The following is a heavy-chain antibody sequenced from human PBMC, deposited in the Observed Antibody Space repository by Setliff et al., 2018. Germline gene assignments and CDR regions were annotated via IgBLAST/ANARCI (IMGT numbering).Heavy chain of an antibody. CDR2: IRYDGSDK. D-gene: IGHD6-19*01. CDR1: GFTFSIHG. Sequence: LRLSCAASGFTFSIHGMHWVRQAPGKGLEWVAFIRYDGSDKYYADSVKGRFTISRDNSKNTLYLQMNSLRSEDTSVYYCAKPGGEYSSGWYYFDYWGQGTLVTVSS. CDR3: AKPGGEYSSGWYYFDY. J-gene: IGHJ4*02. V-gene: IGHV3-30*02.